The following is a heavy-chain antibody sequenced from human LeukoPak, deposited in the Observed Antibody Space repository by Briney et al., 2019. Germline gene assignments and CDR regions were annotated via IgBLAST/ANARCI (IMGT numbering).Heavy chain of an antibody. D-gene: IGHD2-21*01. CDR2: IKPKTDGETT. CDR3: ITPLPYSAQ. CDR1: GFTFSLYW. J-gene: IGHJ4*02. Sequence: GGSLRLSCAASGFTFSLYWMNWVRQAPGKGLEWVGRIKPKTDGETTEYAAPVKGRFSISRDDSKNMLYLQMNSLKTEDTAVYYCITPLPYSAQGGQGTLVTVSS. V-gene: IGHV3-15*07.